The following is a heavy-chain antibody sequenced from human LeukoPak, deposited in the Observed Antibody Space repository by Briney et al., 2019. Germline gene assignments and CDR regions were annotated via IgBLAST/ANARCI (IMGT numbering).Heavy chain of an antibody. CDR2: FDPEDGRT. CDR1: GYSLSELS. D-gene: IGHD3-22*01. V-gene: IGHV1-24*01. Sequence: ASVKVSCKVSGYSLSELSMHWVRQAPGKGLEWMGGFDPEDGRTINAQKFQGRLTMTEDTSTDTAYMELSSLRSEDTAVYYCTTVRFEVDSSGYYHNYFDPWGQGTLVTVSS. CDR3: TTVRFEVDSSGYYHNYFDP. J-gene: IGHJ5*02.